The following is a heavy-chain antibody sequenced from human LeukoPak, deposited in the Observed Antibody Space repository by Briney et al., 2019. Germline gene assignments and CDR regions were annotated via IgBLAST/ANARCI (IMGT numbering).Heavy chain of an antibody. J-gene: IGHJ3*02. CDR3: ARHFDVLDAFDI. D-gene: IGHD3-3*02. CDR1: GGSFSGYY. CDR2: INHSGST. Sequence: PSETLSLTCAVYGGSFSGYYWSWIRQPPGKGLEWIGEINHSGSTNYNPSLKSRVTISVDTSKNQFSLKLSSVTAADTAVYYCARHFDVLDAFDIWGQGTMVTVSS. V-gene: IGHV4-34*01.